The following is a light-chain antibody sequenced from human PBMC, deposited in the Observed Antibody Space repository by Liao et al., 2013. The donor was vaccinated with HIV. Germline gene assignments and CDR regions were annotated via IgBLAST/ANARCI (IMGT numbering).Light chain of an antibody. CDR3: QVWDSDSDHPSVV. J-gene: IGLJ2*01. CDR1: ALPNQY. V-gene: IGLV3-25*02. CDR2: KDS. Sequence: SYELTQPPSVSVSPGQTARITCSGDALPNQYAYWYQQKPGQAPVLLIYKDSERPSGIPERFSGSNSGNTATLTISRVEAGDEADYYCQVWDSDSDHPSVVFGGGTKLTVL.